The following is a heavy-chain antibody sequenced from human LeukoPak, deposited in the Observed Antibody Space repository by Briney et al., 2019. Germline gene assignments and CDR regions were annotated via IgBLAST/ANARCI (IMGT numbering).Heavy chain of an antibody. CDR1: GGSLSSNY. V-gene: IGHV4-59*01. CDR3: ARGYTAMVMDY. J-gene: IGHJ4*02. CDR2: IYYSGST. D-gene: IGHD5-18*01. Sequence: SETLSLTCTVSGGSLSSNYWSWIRQPPGKGQEGIGDIYYSGSTSYNPSPKSPVTISVDTSKNQFSLKLSSVPAADTVVYYCARGYTAMVMDYWGQGTLVTVSS.